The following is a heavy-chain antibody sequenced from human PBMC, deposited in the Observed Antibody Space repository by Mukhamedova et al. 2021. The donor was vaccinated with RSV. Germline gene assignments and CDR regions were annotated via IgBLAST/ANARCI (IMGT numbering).Heavy chain of an antibody. D-gene: IGHD2-15*01. J-gene: IGHJ4*02. V-gene: IGHV3-48*02. CDR2: STAT. CDR3: ARDRDRGYGPDSLDY. Sequence: STATHYSDSVRGRFTTSRDNAKNSLYLQMNSLRDEDTAVYFCARDRDRGYGPDSLDYWGQGVL.